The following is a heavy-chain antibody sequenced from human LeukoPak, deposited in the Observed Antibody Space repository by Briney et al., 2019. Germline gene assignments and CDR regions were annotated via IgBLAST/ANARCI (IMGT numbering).Heavy chain of an antibody. CDR1: GFTFSSYS. D-gene: IGHD3-10*02. V-gene: IGHV3-21*04. CDR2: ISSSSSYI. CDR3: AKEDYYVDYFDY. J-gene: IGHJ4*02. Sequence: GGSLRLSCAASGFTFSSYSMNWVRQAPGKGLEWVSSISSSSSYIYYADSVKGRFTISRDNSKNTLYLQMNSLRAEDTAVYYCAKEDYYVDYFDYWGQGTLVTVSS.